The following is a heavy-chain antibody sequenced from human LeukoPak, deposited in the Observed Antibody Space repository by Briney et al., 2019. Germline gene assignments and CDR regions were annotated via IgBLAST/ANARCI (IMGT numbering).Heavy chain of an antibody. V-gene: IGHV3-23*01. J-gene: IGHJ3*01. CDR1: GXIFNNYA. CDR2: INRGGRT. Sequence: PGGSLRLSWAGSGXIFNNYAVSWVRQAPGEGLQWVSAINRGGRTYYADSVMGRFTISRDTSKNTLYLQMNSLRAEDTALYYCAKVRVAAVETSEFDLWGQGTLVTVSS. D-gene: IGHD6-13*01. CDR3: AKVRVAAVETSEFDL.